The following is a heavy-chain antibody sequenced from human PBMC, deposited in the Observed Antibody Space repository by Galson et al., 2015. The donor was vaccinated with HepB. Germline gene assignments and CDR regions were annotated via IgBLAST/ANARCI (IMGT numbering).Heavy chain of an antibody. CDR3: AKDPPTPNQAAATYYFDY. CDR1: GFTFSSYA. J-gene: IGHJ4*02. V-gene: IGHV3-23*01. D-gene: IGHD6-13*01. Sequence: SLRLSCAASGFTFSSYAMSWVRQAPGKGLEWVSAISGSGGSTCYADSVKGRFTISRDNSKNTLYLQMNSLRAEDTAVYYCAKDPPTPNQAAATYYFDYWGQGTLVTVSS. CDR2: ISGSGGST.